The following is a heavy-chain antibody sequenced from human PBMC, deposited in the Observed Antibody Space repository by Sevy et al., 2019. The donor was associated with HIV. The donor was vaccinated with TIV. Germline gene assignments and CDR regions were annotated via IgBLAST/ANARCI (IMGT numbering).Heavy chain of an antibody. V-gene: IGHV1-2*02. Sequence: GESLKISCKASGYRFSGYYIYWMRQAPGQGFEWLGWINPNGGDTDYAQNFQGRVTMTRDTSTTTAYMESSALTSDDTAEYYCARERTNSAGVVYAFDLWGQGTLVTVSS. CDR1: GYRFSGYY. CDR3: ARERTNSAGVVYAFDL. D-gene: IGHD7-27*01. J-gene: IGHJ3*01. CDR2: INPNGGDT.